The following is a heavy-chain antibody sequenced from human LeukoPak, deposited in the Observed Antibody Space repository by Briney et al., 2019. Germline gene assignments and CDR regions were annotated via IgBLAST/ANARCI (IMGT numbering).Heavy chain of an antibody. CDR1: GGSISNFY. J-gene: IGHJ4*02. Sequence: SETLSLTCSVSGGSISNFYWSWIRQPPGKGLEWIGYVDDSGSTSYNPSLTSRVTISIDTSKNQFSLRLRSVAAADTAVYFWARGLSSTRRESDYWGQGTLVTVSS. CDR3: ARGLSSTRRESDY. D-gene: IGHD2-2*01. CDR2: VDDSGST. V-gene: IGHV4-59*01.